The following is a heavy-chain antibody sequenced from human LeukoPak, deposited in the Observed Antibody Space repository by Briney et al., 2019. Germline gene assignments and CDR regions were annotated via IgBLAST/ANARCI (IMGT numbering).Heavy chain of an antibody. V-gene: IGHV3-23*01. CDR2: LGGSGITT. CDR3: AKGIYSSGWSYFGY. Sequence: GSLRLSCAASGFTFSNSAMSWVRQAPGKGLEWVSTLGGSGITTYYADSVKGRFTISRDNSKNTLYLQMNSLRAEDTAVYYCAKGIYSSGWSYFGYWGHGTLVTVSS. D-gene: IGHD6-19*01. CDR1: GFTFSNSA. J-gene: IGHJ4*01.